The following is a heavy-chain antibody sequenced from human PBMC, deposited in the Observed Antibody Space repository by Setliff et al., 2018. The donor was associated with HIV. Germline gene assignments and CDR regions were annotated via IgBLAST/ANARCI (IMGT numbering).Heavy chain of an antibody. J-gene: IGHJ5*02. Sequence: SETLSLTCTVSGGPVTSSSYFWGWVRQPPGKGLEWIGSIYHSGTIYYSPSLKSRVTISIDTSKNQFSLKLSSVTAADTAVYYCARCRLNGGFNLWGQGTLVTVSS. V-gene: IGHV4-39*01. CDR3: ARCRLNGGFNL. D-gene: IGHD7-27*01. CDR2: IYHSGTI. CDR1: GGPVTSSSYF.